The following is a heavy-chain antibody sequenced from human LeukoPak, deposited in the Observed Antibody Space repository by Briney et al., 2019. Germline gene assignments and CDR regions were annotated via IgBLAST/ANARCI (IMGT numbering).Heavy chain of an antibody. D-gene: IGHD6-13*01. V-gene: IGHV3-21*01. Sequence: GGSLRLSCAASGFTFSSYSMNWVRQAPGKGLEWVSSISSSSSYIYYADSVKGRFTISRDNAKNSLYLQMNSLRAEDTAVYYCASSPLYSSSWHGWDYWGQGTLVTVSS. CDR2: ISSSSSYI. J-gene: IGHJ4*02. CDR1: GFTFSSYS. CDR3: ASSPLYSSSWHGWDY.